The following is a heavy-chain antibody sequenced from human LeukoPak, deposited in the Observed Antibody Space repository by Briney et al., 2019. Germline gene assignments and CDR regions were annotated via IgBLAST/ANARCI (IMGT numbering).Heavy chain of an antibody. V-gene: IGHV3-7*01. Sequence: GGSLRLSCAASGFTFSSYWMSWVRQAPGKGLEWVANIKQDGSEKYYVDSVKGRFTISRDNAKNSLYLQMNSLRAEDTAVYYYAREYYDSSGYQPYYFDYWGQGTLVTVSS. CDR2: IKQDGSEK. D-gene: IGHD3-22*01. CDR3: AREYYDSSGYQPYYFDY. CDR1: GFTFSSYW. J-gene: IGHJ4*02.